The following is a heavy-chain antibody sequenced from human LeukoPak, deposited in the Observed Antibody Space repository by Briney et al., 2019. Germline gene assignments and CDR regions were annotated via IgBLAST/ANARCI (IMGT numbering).Heavy chain of an antibody. CDR1: GGSISSSSYY. V-gene: IGHV4-39*07. CDR3: AREDKWELQPGGALDAPNWFDP. D-gene: IGHD1-26*01. Sequence: SETLSLTCTVSGGSISSSSYYWGWIRQPPGKGLEWIGSIYYSGSTYYNPSLKSRVTISVDTSKNQFSLKLSSVTAADTAVYYCAREDKWELQPGGALDAPNWFDPWGQGTLVPVSS. J-gene: IGHJ5*02. CDR2: IYYSGST.